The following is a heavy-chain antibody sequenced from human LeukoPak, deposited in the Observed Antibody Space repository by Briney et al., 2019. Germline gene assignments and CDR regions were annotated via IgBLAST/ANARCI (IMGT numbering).Heavy chain of an antibody. CDR1: GGSISSYY. J-gene: IGHJ5*02. Sequence: SETLSLTCTVSGGSISSYYWSWIRQPPGKGLEWIGYIYYSGSTNYNPSLKSRVTISVDTSKNQFSLKLSSVTAADTAVYYCARDKGGSYPNWFDPWGQGTLVTVSS. V-gene: IGHV4-59*01. D-gene: IGHD1-26*01. CDR2: IYYSGST. CDR3: ARDKGGSYPNWFDP.